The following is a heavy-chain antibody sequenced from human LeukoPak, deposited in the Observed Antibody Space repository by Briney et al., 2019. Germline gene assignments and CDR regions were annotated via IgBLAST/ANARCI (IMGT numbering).Heavy chain of an antibody. CDR2: IKQDGSEN. J-gene: IGHJ4*02. CDR1: GFPFNKYW. V-gene: IGHV3-7*01. D-gene: IGHD3-22*01. Sequence: GGSLRLSCSASGFPFNKYWMSWVRQAPGKGLEWVANIKQDGSENYYVDSVKGRFAISRDNDNAKNSLYLQMTSLRAEDTAVYYCARSARGDTSGFYPVDYWGQGTLVTVSS. CDR3: ARSARGDTSGFYPVDY.